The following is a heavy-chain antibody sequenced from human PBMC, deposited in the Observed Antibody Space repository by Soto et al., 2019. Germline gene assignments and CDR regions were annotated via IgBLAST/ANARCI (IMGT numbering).Heavy chain of an antibody. D-gene: IGHD4-4*01. CDR2: IRARGGSS. Sequence: DVQLLESGGGLVQPGGSLRLSCAASGFSFSYYAMGWFRQAPGKGLEWVSVIRARGGSSYFADSVKGRFTISRDNSKNVLSLEMNSLRAEYTDIYFCAKGSIEYSASVDNWGQGTLVLVSS. V-gene: IGHV3-23*01. J-gene: IGHJ4*02. CDR3: AKGSIEYSASVDN. CDR1: GFSFSYYA.